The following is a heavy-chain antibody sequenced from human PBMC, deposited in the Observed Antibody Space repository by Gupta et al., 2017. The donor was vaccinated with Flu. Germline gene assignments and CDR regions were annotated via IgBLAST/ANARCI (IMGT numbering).Heavy chain of an antibody. CDR2: ISAYDGST. J-gene: IGHJ4*02. CDR3: ARANTDLYGDFDY. Sequence: VINWVRQAPGQGLEWMGWISAYDGSTNFAQRFQGRVTMTRDTSTTTVYMDLGSLRSDDTALYYCARANTDLYGDFDYWGQGTLVTVSS. V-gene: IGHV1-18*01. CDR1: V. D-gene: IGHD4-17*01.